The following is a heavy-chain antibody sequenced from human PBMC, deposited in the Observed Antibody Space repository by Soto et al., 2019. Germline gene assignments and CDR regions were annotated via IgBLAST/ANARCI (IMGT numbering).Heavy chain of an antibody. V-gene: IGHV1-2*02. CDR2: INPNSGGT. CDR3: ARSSIAARYYYYYGMDV. CDR1: GYTFTGYY. J-gene: IGHJ6*02. D-gene: IGHD6-13*01. Sequence: ASVKVSCKASGYTFTGYYMHWVRQAPGQGLEWMGWINPNSGGTNYAQKFQGRATMTRDTSISTAYMELSRLRSDDTAVYYCARSSIAARYYYYYGMDVWGQGTTVTVSS.